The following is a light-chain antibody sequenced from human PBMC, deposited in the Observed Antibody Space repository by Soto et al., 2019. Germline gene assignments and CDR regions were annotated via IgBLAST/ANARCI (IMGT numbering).Light chain of an antibody. CDR2: KAS. J-gene: IGKJ1*01. V-gene: IGKV1-5*03. Sequence: DIQMTQSPSTLSASVGDRVSLTCRASQGISSWLGWYQQKPGKAPKLLIYKASSLESGVPSRFSGSGSGTEFTLTISSLQPDDFATYYRQQYNSYWPFGQGTKLDIK. CDR3: QQYNSYWP. CDR1: QGISSW.